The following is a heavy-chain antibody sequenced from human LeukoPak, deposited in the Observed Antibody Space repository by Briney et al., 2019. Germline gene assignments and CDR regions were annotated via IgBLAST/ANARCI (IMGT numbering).Heavy chain of an antibody. D-gene: IGHD3-3*01. CDR1: GYSISSGYY. CDR3: ARPAYDFWSGYPHYFDY. J-gene: IGHJ4*02. Sequence: PSETLSLTCAVSGYSISSGYYWGWIRQPPGKGLERIGSVYHIGSTYYNPSLKGRATIAVDTSKNQFSLKLSSVTAADTAVYYCARPAYDFWSGYPHYFDYWGQGTLVTVSS. CDR2: VYHIGST. V-gene: IGHV4-38-2*01.